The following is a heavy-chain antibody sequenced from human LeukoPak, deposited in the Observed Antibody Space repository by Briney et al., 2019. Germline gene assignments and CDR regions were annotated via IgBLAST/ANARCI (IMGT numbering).Heavy chain of an antibody. CDR2: ISSSSSTI. D-gene: IGHD4-17*01. V-gene: IGHV3-48*01. J-gene: IGHJ3*02. CDR1: GFTFSSYS. CDR3: AKDYGAHAFDI. Sequence: PGGSLRLSCAASGFTFSSYSMNWVRQAPGKGLEWVSYISSSSSTIYYADSVKGRFTISRDNAKNTLYLQMNSLRAEDTAVYYCAKDYGAHAFDIWGQGTMVTVSS.